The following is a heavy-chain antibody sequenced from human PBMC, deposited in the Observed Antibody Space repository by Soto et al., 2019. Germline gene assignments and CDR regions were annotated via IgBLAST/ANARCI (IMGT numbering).Heavy chain of an antibody. J-gene: IGHJ4*02. D-gene: IGHD6-13*01. CDR1: GGSISSGDYY. Sequence: PSETLSLTCTVSGGSISSGDYYWSWIRQPPGKGLEWIAYIYYIGSTYSNPSLKSRVTISVDTSKNQFSLKLSSVTAADTAVYYCARHSNEYRKSLDYWGQGTLVTVSS. CDR2: IYYIGST. V-gene: IGHV4-30-4*01. CDR3: ARHSNEYRKSLDY.